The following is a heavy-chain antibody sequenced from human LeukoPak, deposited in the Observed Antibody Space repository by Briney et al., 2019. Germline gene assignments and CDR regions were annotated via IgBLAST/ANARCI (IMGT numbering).Heavy chain of an antibody. J-gene: IGHJ4*02. CDR2: IKQDGSEK. D-gene: IGHD5-12*01. CDR3: ARVYSGYEDY. Sequence: GGSLRLSCAASGFTFSSYWMSWVRQAPGKGLEWLANIKQDGSEKYYVASVKGRFTVSRDNAKNSLYLQMNSLRAEDTAVYYCARVYSGYEDYWGQGTLVTVSS. V-gene: IGHV3-7*01. CDR1: GFTFSSYW.